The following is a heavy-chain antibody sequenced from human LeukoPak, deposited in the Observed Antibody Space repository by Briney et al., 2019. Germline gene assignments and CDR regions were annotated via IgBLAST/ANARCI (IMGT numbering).Heavy chain of an antibody. CDR3: VREPAYTGTWWYPDL. CDR2: IDPVGNT. D-gene: IGHD1-14*01. CDR1: GFTFSSYD. V-gene: IGHV3-13*01. J-gene: IGHJ2*01. Sequence: RGSLRLSCLTSGFTFSSYDMHWVRQATGEGLEWISAIDPVGNTWYSDSVKGRFTISRDNAKNALYLQMNSLRAADTAVYYCVREPAYTGTWWYPDLWGRGTLVTVSS.